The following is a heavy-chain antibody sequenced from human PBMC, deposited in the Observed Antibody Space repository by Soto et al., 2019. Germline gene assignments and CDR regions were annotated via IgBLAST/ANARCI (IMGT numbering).Heavy chain of an antibody. D-gene: IGHD4-17*01. CDR3: ARDYGDYVPRNDY. V-gene: IGHV3-48*01. J-gene: IGHJ4*02. Sequence: EVQLVESGGGLIQPGGSLRLSCAASGFTFSSYSMNWVRQAPGKGLEWISYISSSDINIYYADSAKGRFTISRDIAKNSLYLQTNSLRAEDTAVYHCARDYGDYVPRNDYWGQGTLVTVSS. CDR1: GFTFSSYS. CDR2: ISSSDINI.